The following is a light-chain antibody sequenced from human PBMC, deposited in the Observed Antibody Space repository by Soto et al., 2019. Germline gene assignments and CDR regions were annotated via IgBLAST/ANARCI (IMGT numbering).Light chain of an antibody. CDR2: EVS. CDR3: SSYTSSSTPVV. CDR1: SSVVGGYNY. J-gene: IGLJ2*01. Sequence: QSVLTQPASVSGSPGQSITISCTGTSSVVGGYNYVSWYQQHPGKAPKLMIYEVSNRPSGVSNRFSGSKSGNTASLTISGLQAEDEADYYCSSYTSSSTPVVFGGGTKVTVL. V-gene: IGLV2-14*01.